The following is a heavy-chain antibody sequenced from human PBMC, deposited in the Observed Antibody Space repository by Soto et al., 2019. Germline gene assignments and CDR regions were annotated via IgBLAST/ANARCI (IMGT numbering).Heavy chain of an antibody. J-gene: IGHJ4*02. V-gene: IGHV4-38-2*01. CDR3: ARTHSGSYYSVFNY. Sequence: SETLSLTCVVSNFSISSGYYCGWIRQSPGKGLEWIASIYRSGTTSYNPSLKSRVTISVDPSKNQFSLMLTAVTAADTAVYYCARTHSGSYYSVFNYWGRGSLVTVS. D-gene: IGHD1-26*01. CDR2: IYRSGTT. CDR1: NFSISSGYY.